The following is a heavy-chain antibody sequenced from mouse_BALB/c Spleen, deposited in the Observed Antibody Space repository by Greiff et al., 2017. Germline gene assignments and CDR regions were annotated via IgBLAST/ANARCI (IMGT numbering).Heavy chain of an antibody. CDR1: GFTFSDYY. CDR3: ARDPAYYGNYAMDY. J-gene: IGHJ4*01. V-gene: IGHV5-4*02. CDR2: ISDGGSYT. Sequence: EVQVVESGGGLVKPGGSLKLSCAASGFTFSDYYMYWVRQTPEKRLEWVATISDGGSYTYYPDSVKGRFTISRDNAKNTLYLQMSSLRSEDTAMYYCARDPAYYGNYAMDYWGQGTSVTVSS. D-gene: IGHD2-10*01.